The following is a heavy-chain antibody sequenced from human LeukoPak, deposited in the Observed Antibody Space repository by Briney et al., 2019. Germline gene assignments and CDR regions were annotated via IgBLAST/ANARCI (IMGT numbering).Heavy chain of an antibody. CDR3: ARHFSGAAAPLPFDY. J-gene: IGHJ4*02. CDR1: GGSIRGYF. CDR2: IYYSGGT. D-gene: IGHD6-13*01. Sequence: SETLSLTCTVSGGSIRGYFWTWIRQPPGKGLEWIGYIYYSGGTNYSPSLKSRVTIAVDTSKNQFSLRLSSVTAADTAVYYCARHFSGAAAPLPFDYWGQGTLVTVSS. V-gene: IGHV4-59*01.